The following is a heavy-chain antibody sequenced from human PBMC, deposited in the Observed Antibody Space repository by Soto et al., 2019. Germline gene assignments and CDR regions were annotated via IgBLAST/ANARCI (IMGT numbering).Heavy chain of an antibody. CDR3: ARDAPGVAPY. CDR1: GGSINSGDSY. Sequence: QVQLQESGPGLVRPSQTLSLICTVSGGSINSGDSYWNWIRQHPEKGLEWIGNINYRGSTFYNPSIKSRIIISVDTSKNQFSLKLSSVTAADTAVYFCARDAPGVAPYWGQGTLVTVSS. D-gene: IGHD2-2*01. J-gene: IGHJ4*02. V-gene: IGHV4-31*03. CDR2: INYRGST.